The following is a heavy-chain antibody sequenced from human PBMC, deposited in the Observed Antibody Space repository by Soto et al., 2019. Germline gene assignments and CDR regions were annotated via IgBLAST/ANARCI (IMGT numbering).Heavy chain of an antibody. D-gene: IGHD6-6*01. CDR2: INHSGST. Sequence: PSETLSLTCAVYGGSFSGYYWSWIRQPPGKGLEWIGEINHSGSTNYNPSLKSRVTISVDTSKNQFSLKLSSVTAADTAVYYCARGVTYSSSSDYCYYGMDVWGQGNTVTVSS. V-gene: IGHV4-34*01. J-gene: IGHJ6*02. CDR3: ARGVTYSSSSDYCYYGMDV. CDR1: GGSFSGYY.